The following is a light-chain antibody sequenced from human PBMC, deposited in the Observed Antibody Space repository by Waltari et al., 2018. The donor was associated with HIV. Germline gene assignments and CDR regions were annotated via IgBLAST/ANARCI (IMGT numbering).Light chain of an antibody. J-gene: IGKJ2*03. V-gene: IGKV1-5*03. CDR2: KAS. Sequence: DVQMTQSPSTLSASVGDRVTITCRASQNIRTWLAWYQQKPGKAPKLLIYKASSLESGVSSRFSGSGSGTEFTLTINGLQPDDFGTYYCQQYYTYGFGQGTNLEIK. CDR1: QNIRTW. CDR3: QQYYTYG.